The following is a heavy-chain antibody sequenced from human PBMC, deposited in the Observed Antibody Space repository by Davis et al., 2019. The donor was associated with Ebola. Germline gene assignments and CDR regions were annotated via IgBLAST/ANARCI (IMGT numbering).Heavy chain of an antibody. Sequence: GESLKISCAASGFTFSSYAISWVRQAPGKGLEWVSAISGSGGSTYYADSVKGRFTISRDNSKNTLYLQMNSLRAEDTAVYYCAKRPSRGYCSGGSCYYWGQGTLVTVSS. V-gene: IGHV3-23*01. CDR1: GFTFSSYA. CDR3: AKRPSRGYCSGGSCYY. CDR2: ISGSGGST. J-gene: IGHJ4*02. D-gene: IGHD2-15*01.